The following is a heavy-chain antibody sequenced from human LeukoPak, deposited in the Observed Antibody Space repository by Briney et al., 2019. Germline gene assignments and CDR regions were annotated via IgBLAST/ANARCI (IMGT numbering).Heavy chain of an antibody. J-gene: IGHJ6*03. D-gene: IGHD6-13*01. CDR3: ARGGAHSPSHDYFYQFMDV. CDR2: VQNGDNS. Sequence: SETLSLTCTVSGGSTSGYYWSWIRRPAGKGLEWIGRVQNGDNSDSIPSLKSRLAMSLDTSTNRFSLKLTSVTAADTAVYYCARGGAHSPSHDYFYQFMDVWGKGTTVTVSS. CDR1: GGSTSGYY. V-gene: IGHV4-4*07.